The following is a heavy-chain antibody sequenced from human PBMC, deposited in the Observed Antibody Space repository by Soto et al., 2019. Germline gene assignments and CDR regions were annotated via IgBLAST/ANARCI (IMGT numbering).Heavy chain of an antibody. Sequence: QVQLVESGGGVVQPGRSLRLSCAASGFTFSSYGMHWVRQAPGKGLEWVAVIWYDGSNKYYADSVKGRFTISRDNSKNTRYLQMNSLRAEDTAVYYCARVTASYYGLDAFDIWGQGTMVTVSS. CDR3: ARVTASYYGLDAFDI. CDR1: GFTFSSYG. V-gene: IGHV3-33*01. J-gene: IGHJ3*02. CDR2: IWYDGSNK. D-gene: IGHD3-22*01.